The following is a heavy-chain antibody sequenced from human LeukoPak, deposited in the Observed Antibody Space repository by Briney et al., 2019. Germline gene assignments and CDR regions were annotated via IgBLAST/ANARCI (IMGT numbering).Heavy chain of an antibody. CDR2: TTGSGGSI. CDR1: GFTFRSYG. J-gene: IGHJ6*02. Sequence: GGSLRLSCAASGFTFRSYGMSWVRQAPGKGLEWVSATTGSGGSIFYADSVKGRFTIARDNSNNTLYLQMNSLRAEDTAVYYCAKHSGSYPVPGMDVWGQGTTVTVSS. V-gene: IGHV3-23*01. CDR3: AKHSGSYPVPGMDV. D-gene: IGHD1-26*01.